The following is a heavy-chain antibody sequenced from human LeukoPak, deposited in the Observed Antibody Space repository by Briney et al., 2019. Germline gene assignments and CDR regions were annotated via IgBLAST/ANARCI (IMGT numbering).Heavy chain of an antibody. CDR2: SNHSGST. J-gene: IGHJ3*02. D-gene: IGHD5-12*01. CDR3: ARVAIEGRDRHNAFDI. Sequence: SETLSLTCAVYGGSFSGYYWSWIRQPPGKGLEWIGESNHSGSTNYNPSPKNRVTISVDTSKNQFSLKLSSVTAADTAVYYCARVAIEGRDRHNAFDIWGQGTMVTVSS. CDR1: GGSFSGYY. V-gene: IGHV4-34*01.